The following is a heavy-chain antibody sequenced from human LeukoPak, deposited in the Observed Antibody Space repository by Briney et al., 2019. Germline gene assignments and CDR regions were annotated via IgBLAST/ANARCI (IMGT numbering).Heavy chain of an antibody. Sequence: ASVKVSCKASGYTFSDFYVHWVRQAPGQGLEWMRWIHPNSGGTNYEQRLQGRVTMPRDSSISTAYMEVSRLTSDDTAVYYCARDPLSNSWYYFDYWGQGTLVTVSS. J-gene: IGHJ4*02. V-gene: IGHV1-2*02. CDR2: IHPNSGGT. CDR3: ARDPLSNSWYYFDY. CDR1: GYTFSDFY. D-gene: IGHD2-2*01.